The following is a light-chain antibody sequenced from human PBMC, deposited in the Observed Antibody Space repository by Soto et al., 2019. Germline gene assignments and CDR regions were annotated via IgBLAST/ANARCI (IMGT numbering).Light chain of an antibody. CDR1: QTGSSC. V-gene: IGKV3-11*01. J-gene: IGKJ4*01. CDR2: DAS. Sequence: EIVLTQSPATLSSSPGERATLSCRASQTGSSCLAWYQQKPGQAPRLLIYDASNRATGIPARFSGSGSGTDVTLTISSLEPEDFAVYYCQQRSNWPLTFGGGTKVEIK. CDR3: QQRSNWPLT.